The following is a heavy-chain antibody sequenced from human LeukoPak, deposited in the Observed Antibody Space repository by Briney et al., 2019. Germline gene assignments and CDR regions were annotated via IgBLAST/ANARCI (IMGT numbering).Heavy chain of an antibody. Sequence: GGSLRLSCAASGFTFSSYSMNWVRQAPGKGLEWVSSISSSSSYIYYADSVKGRFTISRDNAKNSLYLQMNSLRAEDTAVYYCAREAGGLEYQLLYGVGYYYYMDVWGKGTMVTVSS. CDR2: ISSSSSYI. D-gene: IGHD2-2*02. CDR1: GFTFSSYS. V-gene: IGHV3-21*01. J-gene: IGHJ6*03. CDR3: AREAGGLEYQLLYGVGYYYYMDV.